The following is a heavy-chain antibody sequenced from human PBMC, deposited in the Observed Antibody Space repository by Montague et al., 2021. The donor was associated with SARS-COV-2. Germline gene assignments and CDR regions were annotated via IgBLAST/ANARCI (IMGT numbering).Heavy chain of an antibody. Sequence: SLRLSCAASGFTFSSYGMHWVRQAPGKGLEWVVVIWYDGSNKYYADSVKGRFTISRDNSKNTLYLQMNSLRAEDTAVYYCASAWSGMAAAYYYYGMDVWGQGTTVTVSS. CDR3: ASAWSGMAAAYYYYGMDV. CDR2: IWYDGSNK. D-gene: IGHD6-13*01. CDR1: GFTFSSYG. J-gene: IGHJ6*02. V-gene: IGHV3-33*01.